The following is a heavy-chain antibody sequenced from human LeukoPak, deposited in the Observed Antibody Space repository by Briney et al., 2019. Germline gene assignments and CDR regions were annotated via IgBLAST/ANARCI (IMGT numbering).Heavy chain of an antibody. V-gene: IGHV3-7*03. CDR2: IKQDGSEK. CDR1: GFTFSNYW. J-gene: IGHJ4*02. CDR3: ARALSG. Sequence: SGGSLRLSCAASGFTFSNYWMHWVRQAPGKGLEWVANIKQDGSEKYCVGSVKGRFSISRDNAKNSVYLQMNSLRAEDTAVYYCARALSGWGQGTLVTVSS. D-gene: IGHD3-3*01.